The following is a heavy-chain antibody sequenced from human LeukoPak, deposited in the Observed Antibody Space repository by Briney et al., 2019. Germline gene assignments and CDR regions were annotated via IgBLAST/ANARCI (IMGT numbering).Heavy chain of an antibody. V-gene: IGHV4-30-2*01. CDR3: ARGYYDSSGYYFEY. Sequence: SETLSLTCAVSGGSISSGGYSWSWIRQPPGKGLEWNGYIYHSGSTYYNPSLKSRVTISVDRSKNQFSLKLSSVTAADTAVYYCARGYYDSSGYYFEYWGQGTLVTVSS. J-gene: IGHJ4*02. CDR1: GGSISSGGYS. D-gene: IGHD3-22*01. CDR2: IYHSGST.